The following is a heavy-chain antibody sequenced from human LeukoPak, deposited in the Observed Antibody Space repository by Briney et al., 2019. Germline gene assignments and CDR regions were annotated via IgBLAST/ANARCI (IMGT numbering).Heavy chain of an antibody. CDR3: ASGLRPDY. D-gene: IGHD3/OR15-3a*01. J-gene: IGHJ4*02. Sequence: GGSLRLSCAASGFTFSSYSMNWVRQAPGKGLEWVSSISSSSSYIYYAGSVKGRFTISRDNAKNSLYLQMNSLRAEDTAVYYCASGLRPDYWGQGTLVTVSS. V-gene: IGHV3-21*01. CDR1: GFTFSSYS. CDR2: ISSSSSYI.